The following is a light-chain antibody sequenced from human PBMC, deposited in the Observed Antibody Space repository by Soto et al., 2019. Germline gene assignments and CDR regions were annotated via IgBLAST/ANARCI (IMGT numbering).Light chain of an antibody. Sequence: EIVLTQSPGTLSLSPGERATLSGRASQSISSSYLAWYQQKPGQAPRLLIYGASSRDTGIPDRFSGSGSGTDFTLTISRLEPEDFAVYFCQQYGSSPRTFGQGTKLEIK. CDR1: QSISSSY. CDR3: QQYGSSPRT. J-gene: IGKJ2*01. CDR2: GAS. V-gene: IGKV3-20*01.